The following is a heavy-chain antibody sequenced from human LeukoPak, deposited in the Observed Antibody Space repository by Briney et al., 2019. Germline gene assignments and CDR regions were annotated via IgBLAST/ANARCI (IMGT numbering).Heavy chain of an antibody. V-gene: IGHV3-66*01. CDR3: AKEGSSGWYHDASDI. Sequence: GGSLRLSCAASGFTVSSNYMSWVRQAPGKGLEWVSVIYSSDNTNYADSVKGRFTISRDNSKNTLYLQMNSLRAEDTAVYYCAKEGSSGWYHDASDIWGQGTMVTVSS. CDR2: IYSSDNT. CDR1: GFTVSSNY. D-gene: IGHD6-19*01. J-gene: IGHJ3*02.